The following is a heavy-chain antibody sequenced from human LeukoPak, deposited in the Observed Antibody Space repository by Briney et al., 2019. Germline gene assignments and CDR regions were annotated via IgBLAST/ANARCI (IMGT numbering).Heavy chain of an antibody. J-gene: IGHJ6*03. V-gene: IGHV4-59*01. Sequence: SETLSLTCAVYGGSFSGYYWSWIRQPSGKGLEWIGYIYYSGSTNYNPSLKSRVTISVDTSKNQFSLKLSSVTAADTAVYYCARVSSSEDNYYYYYYMDVWGKGTTVTVSS. CDR3: ARVSSSEDNYYYYYYMDV. D-gene: IGHD6-6*01. CDR1: GGSFSGYY. CDR2: IYYSGST.